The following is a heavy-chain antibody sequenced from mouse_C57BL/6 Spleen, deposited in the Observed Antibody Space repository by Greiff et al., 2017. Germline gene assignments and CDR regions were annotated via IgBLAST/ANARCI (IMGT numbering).Heavy chain of an antibody. J-gene: IGHJ4*01. CDR1: GYTFTSYW. D-gene: IGHD2-3*01. CDR3: ARYEDGLYYYAMDY. Sequence: VQLQQPGAELVRPGTSVKLSCKASGYTFTSYWMHWVKQRPGQGLEWIGVIDPSDSYTNYNQKFKGKATLTVDTSSSTAYMQLSSLTSEDSAVYYCARYEDGLYYYAMDYWGQGTSVTVSS. V-gene: IGHV1-59*01. CDR2: IDPSDSYT.